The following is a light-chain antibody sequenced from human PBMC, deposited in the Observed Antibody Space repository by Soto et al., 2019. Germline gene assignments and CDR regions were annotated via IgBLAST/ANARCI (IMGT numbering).Light chain of an antibody. Sequence: DVQMTQSPSTLSASVGGRVTITCRASQSIINWLAWYQQKPGKAPKLLIYGASSLESGVPSRFSGSGSGTEFTLTISSLQPDDFATYYCQQYNSYSRTFGQGTKVDI. CDR1: QSIINW. J-gene: IGKJ1*01. V-gene: IGKV1-5*01. CDR2: GAS. CDR3: QQYNSYSRT.